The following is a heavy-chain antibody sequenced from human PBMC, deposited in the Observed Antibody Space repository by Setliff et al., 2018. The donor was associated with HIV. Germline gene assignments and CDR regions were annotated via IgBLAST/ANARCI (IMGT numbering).Heavy chain of an antibody. J-gene: IGHJ5*02. CDR3: ARPQGGLGGGAWFDP. Sequence: SETLSLTCTVSGDSVSRGSYYWGWIRQPPGKGLEWIGNILYGGSTYYNLSLKSRITMSVDTSKNRFSLELSSVTATDTAVYYCARPQGGLGGGAWFDPWGQGILVTVSS. V-gene: IGHV4-39*01. CDR1: GDSVSRGSYY. D-gene: IGHD3-10*01. CDR2: ILYGGST.